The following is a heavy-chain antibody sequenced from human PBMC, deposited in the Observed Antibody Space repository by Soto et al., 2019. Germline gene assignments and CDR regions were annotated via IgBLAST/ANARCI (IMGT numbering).Heavy chain of an antibody. CDR2: IWYDGSNK. J-gene: IGHJ4*02. Sequence: GGSLRLSCAASGLPFSSYGMHWVRQAPGKGLEWVAVIWYDGSNKYYADSVKGRFTISRDNSKNTLYLQMNSLRAEDTAVYYCARDRSPYSSSWYFDYWGQGTLVTVSS. CDR3: ARDRSPYSSSWYFDY. V-gene: IGHV3-33*01. CDR1: GLPFSSYG. D-gene: IGHD6-13*01.